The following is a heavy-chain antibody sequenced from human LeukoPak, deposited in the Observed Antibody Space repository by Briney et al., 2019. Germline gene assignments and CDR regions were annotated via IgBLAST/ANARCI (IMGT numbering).Heavy chain of an antibody. CDR2: ISYDGSNK. J-gene: IGHJ4*02. CDR1: GFTFSSYG. CDR3: AKELSGFWYFDY. Sequence: GRSLRLSCAASGFTFSSYGMHWVRQAPGKGLEWVAVISYDGSNKYYADSVKGRFTISRDNSKNTLYLQMNSLRAEDTAVYYCAKELSGFWYFDYWGQGTLVTVPS. D-gene: IGHD2/OR15-2a*01. V-gene: IGHV3-30*18.